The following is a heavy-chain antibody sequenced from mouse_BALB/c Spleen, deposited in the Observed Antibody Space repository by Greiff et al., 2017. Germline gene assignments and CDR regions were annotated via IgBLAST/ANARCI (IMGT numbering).Heavy chain of an antibody. D-gene: IGHD2-14*01. Sequence: VQLQQSGAELVKPGASVKMSCKASGYTFTSYWMHWVKQRPGQGLEWIGVIDPSDSYTSYNQKFKGKATLTVDTSSSTAYMQLSSLTSEDSAVYYCHRYDGFAYWGQGTLVTVSA. V-gene: IGHV1S127*01. CDR1: GYTFTSYW. J-gene: IGHJ3*01. CDR3: HRYDGFAY. CDR2: IDPSDSYT.